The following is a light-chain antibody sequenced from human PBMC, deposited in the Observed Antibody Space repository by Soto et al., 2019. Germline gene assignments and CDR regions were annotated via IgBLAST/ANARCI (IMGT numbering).Light chain of an antibody. V-gene: IGKV3-20*01. J-gene: IGKJ1*01. CDR1: QSVSSSY. CDR3: QQYGSSPGT. Sequence: VMMQSPDYLAVSVAERATLACRASQSVSSSYLAWYQQKPGQAPRLLIYGASSRATGIPDRFSGSGSGTDFTLTISRLEPEDFAVYYCQQYGSSPGTFGQGTKVDIK. CDR2: GAS.